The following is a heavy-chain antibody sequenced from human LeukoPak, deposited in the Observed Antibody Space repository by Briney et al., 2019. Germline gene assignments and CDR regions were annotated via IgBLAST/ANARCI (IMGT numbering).Heavy chain of an antibody. CDR3: AREGYYYVWGSYSGAFDI. Sequence: GGSLGLSCATSGFTFSSYGMHWVRQAPGKGLEWVAVIWFDGSKKNYADSVKGRFTISRDNSKNTLYLQMNSLRAEDTALYYCAREGYYYVWGSYSGAFDIWGQGTMVTVSS. CDR2: IWFDGSKK. V-gene: IGHV3-33*01. CDR1: GFTFSSYG. D-gene: IGHD3-16*01. J-gene: IGHJ3*02.